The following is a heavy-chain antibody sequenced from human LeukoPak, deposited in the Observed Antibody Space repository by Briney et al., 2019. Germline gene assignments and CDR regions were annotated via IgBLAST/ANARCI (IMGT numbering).Heavy chain of an antibody. J-gene: IGHJ6*02. CDR1: GFTFSSYV. CDR2: ISSSGSTI. V-gene: IGHV3-48*03. Sequence: GGSLRLSCAASGFTFSSYVMNWVRQAPGKGLEWASYISSSGSTIYYADSVRGRFTISRDNAKNSLYLQMNSLRAEDTAVYYCARDSGYSSSWYGYYYGMDVWGQGTTVTVSS. CDR3: ARDSGYSSSWYGYYYGMDV. D-gene: IGHD6-13*01.